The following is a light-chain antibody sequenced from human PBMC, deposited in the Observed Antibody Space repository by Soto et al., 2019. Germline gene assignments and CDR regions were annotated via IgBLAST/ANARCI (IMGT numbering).Light chain of an antibody. CDR2: DAS. V-gene: IGKV3-15*01. J-gene: IGKJ1*01. CDR3: QQYNNWPPWT. CDR1: QSVSSN. Sequence: EIVLTQSPGTLSLSPGERATLSCRASQSVSSNYLAWYQQKPGQAPRLLIYDASYRATGIPARFSGSGSGTEFTLTISSLQSEDFAVYYCQQYNNWPPWTFGQGTKVDIK.